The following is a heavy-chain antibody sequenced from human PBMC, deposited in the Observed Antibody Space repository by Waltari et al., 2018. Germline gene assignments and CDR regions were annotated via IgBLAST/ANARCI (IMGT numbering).Heavy chain of an antibody. J-gene: IGHJ4*02. CDR1: GGYIRNYY. CDR3: ARGPYCGAHCYLDS. CDR2: IYSSGTT. D-gene: IGHD2-21*01. Sequence: QVHLQESGPGLVKPSETLSLNCSVSGGYIRNYYWSWIRQPAGKGPEWIGRIYSSGTTEYNPSLKSRVTMSVDTPKNEFSLNLASVTAADTAVYYCARGPYCGAHCYLDSWGQGTLVTVSS. V-gene: IGHV4-4*07.